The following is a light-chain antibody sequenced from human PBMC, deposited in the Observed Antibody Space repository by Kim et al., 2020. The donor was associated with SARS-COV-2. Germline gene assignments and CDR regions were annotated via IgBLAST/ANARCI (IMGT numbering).Light chain of an antibody. CDR3: QQYDSSPRT. V-gene: IGKV3-20*01. CDR2: GAS. CDR1: QSISSNF. J-gene: IGKJ1*01. Sequence: STRERASLSCRASQSISSNFLAWYQQKPGQAPRLLVYGASSRATGIPDRFSGSGSGTDFTLTISRLEPDDFAVYYCQQYDSSPRTFGQGTKVDIK.